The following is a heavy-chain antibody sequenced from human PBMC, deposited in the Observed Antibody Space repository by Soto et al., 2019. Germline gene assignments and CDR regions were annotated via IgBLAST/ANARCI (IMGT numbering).Heavy chain of an antibody. CDR1: GASIRSYY. Sequence: SETLSLTCTVSGASIRSYYWSWIRQPPGKGLEWIGFIHHSGSTNYNPSLKSRLTMSVDTSKNQFSLKLSSVTAADTAVYYCTSVDSSSPPPPSVYRGPGTLVTLSS. J-gene: IGHJ4*02. CDR2: IHHSGST. V-gene: IGHV4-59*01. CDR3: TSVDSSSPPPPSVY. D-gene: IGHD6-13*01.